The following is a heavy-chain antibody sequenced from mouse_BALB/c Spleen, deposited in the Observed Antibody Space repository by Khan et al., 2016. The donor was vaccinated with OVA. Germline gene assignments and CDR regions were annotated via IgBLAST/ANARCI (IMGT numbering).Heavy chain of an antibody. Sequence: EVELVESGGGLVQPGGSRKLSCAASGFTFSSFGMHWVRQAPEKGLEWVAYINSGSTTIYYEDPVKGRFTVSRDNHKNTLFLQMTSLRSEDTAMYYCARGSRAYWGQGTTLTVSS. D-gene: IGHD3-3*01. CDR2: INSGSTTI. CDR1: GFTFSSFG. CDR3: ARGSRAY. J-gene: IGHJ2*01. V-gene: IGHV5-17*02.